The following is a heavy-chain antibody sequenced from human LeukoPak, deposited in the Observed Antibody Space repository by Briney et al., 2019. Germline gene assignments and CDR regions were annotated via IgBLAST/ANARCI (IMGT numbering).Heavy chain of an antibody. CDR3: ARESSGYYTPFDY. V-gene: IGHV3-74*01. D-gene: IGHD3-22*01. CDR1: GFTFSSYW. CDR2: INSDGSST. J-gene: IGHJ4*02. Sequence: GGSLRLSCAASGFTFSSYWMHWVRQAPGKGLVWVSRINSDGSSTSYADSAKGRFTISRDNAKNTLYLQMNSLRAEDTAVYYCARESSGYYTPFDYWGQGTLVTVSS.